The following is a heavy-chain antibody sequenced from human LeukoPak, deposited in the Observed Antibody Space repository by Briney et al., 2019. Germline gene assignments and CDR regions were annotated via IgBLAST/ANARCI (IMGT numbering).Heavy chain of an antibody. CDR2: ISAYDGSA. V-gene: IGHV3-23*01. Sequence: PGGSLRLSCAASGFTFSSFAMSWVRQAPGKGLEWVSAISAYDGSAYYGDPVRGRITISRDNSKSTLFLQMNSLRVEDTAVYYCAKGGTRGSWYHFDSWGQGTLVTVSS. J-gene: IGHJ4*02. D-gene: IGHD6-13*01. CDR3: AKGGTRGSWYHFDS. CDR1: GFTFSSFA.